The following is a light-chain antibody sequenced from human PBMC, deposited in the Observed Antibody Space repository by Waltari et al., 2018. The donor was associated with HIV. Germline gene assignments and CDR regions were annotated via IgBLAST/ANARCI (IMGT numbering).Light chain of an antibody. V-gene: IGLV1-47*01. J-gene: IGLJ2*01. Sequence: QSVMTQPPSASGTPGQRVTISCSGSSSNIGNNYVYWYQQIPGTAPKLLIYRNDQRPSGVPDRFSGSKSGTSASLAISGLRSEDEADYYCQSFDRLSALPIFGGGTRLTV. CDR1: SSNIGNNY. CDR3: QSFDRLSALPI. CDR2: RND.